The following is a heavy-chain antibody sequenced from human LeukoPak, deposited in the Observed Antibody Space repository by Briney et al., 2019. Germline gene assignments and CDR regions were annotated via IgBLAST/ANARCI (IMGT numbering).Heavy chain of an antibody. Sequence: SETLSLTCTVSGGSIRSYYWSWIRQPPGKGLEWIGYIYYSGSTNYNPSLKRRVTISVDTSKNQFYLKLSSVTAADTAVYYCARDRRSGEDSNFWGQGTLVAVSS. V-gene: IGHV4-59*01. D-gene: IGHD2-15*01. CDR2: IYYSGST. CDR1: GGSIRSYY. J-gene: IGHJ4*02. CDR3: ARDRRSGEDSNF.